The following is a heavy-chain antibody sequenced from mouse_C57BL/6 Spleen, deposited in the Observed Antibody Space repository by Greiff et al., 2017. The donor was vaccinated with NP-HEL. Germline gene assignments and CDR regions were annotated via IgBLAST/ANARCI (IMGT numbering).Heavy chain of an antibody. CDR1: GYTFTSYG. CDR2: IYPRSGNT. CDR3: ARSRGGNYVL. J-gene: IGHJ2*01. V-gene: IGHV1-81*01. D-gene: IGHD2-1*01. Sequence: QVQLQQPGAELVKPGASVKLSCKASGYTFTSYGISWVKQRTGQGLEWIGEIYPRSGNTYYNEKFKGKATLTADKSSSTAYMELRSLTSEDSAVYFCARSRGGNYVLWGQGTTLTVSS.